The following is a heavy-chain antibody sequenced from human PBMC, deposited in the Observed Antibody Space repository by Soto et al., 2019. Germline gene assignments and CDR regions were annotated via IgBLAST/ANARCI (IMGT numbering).Heavy chain of an antibody. CDR3: ATRMTTAPY. J-gene: IGHJ4*02. Sequence: EVRLVQSGGGLVQPGGSLRLSCAASLFIVSDNYMSWVRQAPGKGLEWVSLIYSGGGTDYAESVKGRFTISRDNSKNTLYLQMNCLKAEDTGIYYCATRMTTAPYWGQGTVVTVSS. CDR1: LFIVSDNY. D-gene: IGHD4-17*01. CDR2: IYSGGGT. V-gene: IGHV3-66*01.